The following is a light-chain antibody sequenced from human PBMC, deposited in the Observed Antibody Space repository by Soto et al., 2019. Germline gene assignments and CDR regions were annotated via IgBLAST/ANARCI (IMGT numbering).Light chain of an antibody. CDR3: QQRSSWPQT. CDR2: DAS. J-gene: IGKJ1*01. CDR1: QSISSY. V-gene: IGKV3-11*01. Sequence: EIVLTQSPATLSLSPGERATLSCRASQSISSYLAWYQQKPGQAPRLLIYDASNRATCIPARFSGSGSGTDFTLTISSLEPEDFAVYYCQQRSSWPQTFGQGTKVEIK.